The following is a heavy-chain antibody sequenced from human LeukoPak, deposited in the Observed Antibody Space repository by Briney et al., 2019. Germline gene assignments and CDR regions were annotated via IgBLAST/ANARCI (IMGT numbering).Heavy chain of an antibody. V-gene: IGHV3-7*01. CDR3: AKDFPHYYEVPHGMDV. D-gene: IGHD3-22*01. J-gene: IGHJ6*02. CDR2: IKQDGSEK. CDR1: GFTFSSYW. Sequence: GGSLRLSCAASGFTFSSYWMSWVRQAPGKGLEWVANIKQDGSEKYYVDSAEGRFTISRDDAKNSLYLQMNGLRVEDTAIYYCAKDFPHYYEVPHGMDVWGQGTTVTV.